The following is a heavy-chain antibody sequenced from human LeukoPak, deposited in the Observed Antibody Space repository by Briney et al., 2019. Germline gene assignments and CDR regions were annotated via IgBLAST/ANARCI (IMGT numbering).Heavy chain of an antibody. CDR1: GFTFSSYW. J-gene: IGHJ5*02. V-gene: IGHV3-7*01. CDR3: ARACFSVKAAAAHNWFDP. CDR2: IKQDGSEK. Sequence: PGGSLRLSCAASGFTFSSYWMSWVRQAPGKGLEWVANIKQDGSEKYYVDSVKGRFTISRDNAKNSLHLQMNSLRAEDTAVYYCARACFSVKAAAAHNWFDPWGQGTLVTVSS. D-gene: IGHD6-13*01.